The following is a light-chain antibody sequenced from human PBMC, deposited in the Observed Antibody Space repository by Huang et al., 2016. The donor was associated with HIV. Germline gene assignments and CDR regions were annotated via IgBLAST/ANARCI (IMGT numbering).Light chain of an antibody. CDR3: QQYDNWPPYT. V-gene: IGKV3-15*01. CDR2: GAS. CDR1: QSIDNN. J-gene: IGKJ2*01. Sequence: EIVMTQSPATLSVSPGERATLSCRASQSIDNNLAWYQQKPGQAPRLLMSGASTRATGIPARFSGSGSGIDFTLTISSLQPEDSAVYYCQQYDNWPPYTFGQGTDLEIK.